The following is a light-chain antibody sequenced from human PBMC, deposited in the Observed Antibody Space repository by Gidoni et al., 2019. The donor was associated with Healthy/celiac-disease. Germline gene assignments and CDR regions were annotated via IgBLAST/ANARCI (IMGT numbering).Light chain of an antibody. V-gene: IGLV3-21*04. J-gene: IGLJ3*02. CDR2: YDS. Sequence: VSVAPGKTARITCGGNNIGSKSVHWYQQKPGQAPVLVIYYDSDRPSGIPERFSGSNSGNTATLTISRVEAGDEADYYCQVWDSSSDHPGVFGGGTKLTVL. CDR1: NIGSKS. CDR3: QVWDSSSDHPGV.